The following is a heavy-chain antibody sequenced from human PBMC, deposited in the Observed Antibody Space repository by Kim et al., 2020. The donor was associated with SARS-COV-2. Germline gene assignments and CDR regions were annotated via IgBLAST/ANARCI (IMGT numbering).Heavy chain of an antibody. J-gene: IGHJ6*02. CDR2: ISGSGGST. CDR1: GFTFSSYA. Sequence: GGSLRLSCAASGFTFSSYAMSWVRQAPGKGLEWVSAISGSGGSTYYADSVKGRFTISRDNSKNTLYLQMNSLRAEDTAVYYCARAYDSSGYYSYYYYYYGMDVWGQGTTVTVSS. CDR3: ARAYDSSGYYSYYYYYYGMDV. V-gene: IGHV3-23*01. D-gene: IGHD3-22*01.